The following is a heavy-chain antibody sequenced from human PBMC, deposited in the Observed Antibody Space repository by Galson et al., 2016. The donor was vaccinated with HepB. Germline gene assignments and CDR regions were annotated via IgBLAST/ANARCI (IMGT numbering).Heavy chain of an antibody. J-gene: IGHJ2*01. D-gene: IGHD3-10*01. V-gene: IGHV3-23*01. Sequence: LRLSCAASGFTFSSYAMTWVRQAPGKGLDWVSTISGSGDETNYADSVKGRFTFSRDNSKNTLYLQTTSLRAEDTAVYYCASGIAVTTSNSFWYFDLWGRGTLVTVSS. CDR3: ASGIAVTTSNSFWYFDL. CDR1: GFTFSSYA. CDR2: ISGSGDET.